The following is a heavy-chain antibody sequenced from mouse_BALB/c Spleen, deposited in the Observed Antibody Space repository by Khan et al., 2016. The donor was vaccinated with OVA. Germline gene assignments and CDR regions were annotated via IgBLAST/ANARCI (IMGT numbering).Heavy chain of an antibody. CDR3: ARDLGSSHWYFDV. D-gene: IGHD1-1*01. Sequence: QVQLKESGPGLVAPSQSLSITCTVSGFSLTSYGVHWVRQPPGKGLEWLGVIWTGGSTNYNSALRSRLTINKDNSKSQVFLKMNNLQTDDPAMYCCARDLGSSHWYFDVWGAGTTVTVSS. CDR2: IWTGGST. CDR1: GFSLTSYG. J-gene: IGHJ1*01. V-gene: IGHV2-9*02.